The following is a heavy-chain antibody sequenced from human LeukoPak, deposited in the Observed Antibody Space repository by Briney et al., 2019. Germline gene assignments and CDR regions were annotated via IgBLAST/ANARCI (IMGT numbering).Heavy chain of an antibody. CDR1: GFTFSSYG. V-gene: IGHV3-30*03. CDR2: ISYDGSNK. CDR3: ARDHRVVRDAFDT. Sequence: GGSLRLSCAASGFTFSSYGMHWVRQDPGKGVEGVAVISYDGSNKYYADSVKGRFTISRDNSKNTLYLQMNSLRAEDTAVYYCARDHRVVRDAFDTWGQGTMVTVSS. J-gene: IGHJ3*02. D-gene: IGHD2-15*01.